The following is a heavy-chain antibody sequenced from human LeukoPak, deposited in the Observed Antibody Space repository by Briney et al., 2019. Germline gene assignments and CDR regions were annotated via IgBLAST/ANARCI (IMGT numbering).Heavy chain of an antibody. CDR3: ARRLRYFDWLLRYFDY. J-gene: IGHJ4*02. CDR1: GGSFSGYY. D-gene: IGHD3-9*01. V-gene: IGHV4-34*01. CDR2: INHSGST. Sequence: PSETLSLTCAVYGGSFSGYYWSWLRQPPGKGLEWIGEINHSGSTNYNPSLKSRVTISVDTSKNQFSLKLSSVTAADTAVYYCARRLRYFDWLLRYFDYWGQGTLVTVSS.